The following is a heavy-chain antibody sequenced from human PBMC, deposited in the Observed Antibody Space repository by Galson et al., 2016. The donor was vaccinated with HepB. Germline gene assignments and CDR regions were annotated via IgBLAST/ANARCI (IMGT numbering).Heavy chain of an antibody. V-gene: IGHV4-59*01. CDR1: GGSISSYY. J-gene: IGHJ4*02. Sequence: ETLSLTCTVSGGSISSYYWSWIRQPPGKGLVWIGYIYYSGSTYYKPSLKSRVTISVDPSKNQFSLKLSSVTAADTAVYYCATSSGYYGTLFWGQGTLVTVSS. CDR3: ATSSGYYGTLF. CDR2: IYYSGST. D-gene: IGHD3-22*01.